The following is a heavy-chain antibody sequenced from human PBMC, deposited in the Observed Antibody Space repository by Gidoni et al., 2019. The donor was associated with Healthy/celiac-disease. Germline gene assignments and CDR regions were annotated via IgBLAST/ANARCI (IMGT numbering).Heavy chain of an antibody. J-gene: IGHJ3*02. Sequence: EVQLVESGGGLIQPGGSLRLSCAASGFTVSRNYMSWVRQAPGKGLEWVSVIYSGGSTDYADSVKGRFTISRDNSKNTLYLQMNSLRAEDTAVYYCARGIAAVDDAFDIWGQGTMVTVSS. V-gene: IGHV3-53*01. CDR1: GFTVSRNY. CDR3: ARGIAAVDDAFDI. D-gene: IGHD6-13*01. CDR2: IYSGGST.